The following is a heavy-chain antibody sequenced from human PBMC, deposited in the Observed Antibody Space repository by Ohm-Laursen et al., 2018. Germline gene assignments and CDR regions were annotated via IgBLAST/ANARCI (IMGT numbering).Heavy chain of an antibody. CDR3: TRGRTSAARVRYFDL. J-gene: IGHJ2*01. CDR1: GYTFTSYD. V-gene: IGHV1-8*01. CDR2: MNPNSGNT. Sequence: SVKVSCKASGYTFTSYDINWVRQATGQGLEWMGWMNPNSGNTGYAQKFQGRVTMTRNTSISTAYMELSSLRSEDTAVYYCTRGRTSAARVRYFDLWGRGTLVTVSS. D-gene: IGHD6-6*01.